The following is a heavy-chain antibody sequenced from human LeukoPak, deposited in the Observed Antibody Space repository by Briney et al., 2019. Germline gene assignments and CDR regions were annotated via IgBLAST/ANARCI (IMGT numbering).Heavy chain of an antibody. V-gene: IGHV3-21*01. CDR1: GFTFSSHS. CDR3: ARDSRFGKLLIPYFDY. J-gene: IGHJ4*02. CDR2: ISSGSDHI. Sequence: GGSLRLSCVASGFTFSSHSMNWVRQAPGKGLEWVASISSGSDHIYYADSVKGRFTISRDNARNSLYLQMDSLRVEDTAVYYCARDSRFGKLLIPYFDYWGQGTLVTVSS. D-gene: IGHD3-10*01.